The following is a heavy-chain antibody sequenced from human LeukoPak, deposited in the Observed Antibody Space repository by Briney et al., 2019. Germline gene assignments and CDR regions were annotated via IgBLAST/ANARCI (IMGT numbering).Heavy chain of an antibody. CDR1: GFTFSSYS. Sequence: GGSLRLSCAASGFTFSSYSMNWVGQAPGKGLEWVSSISSSSYIYYADSVKGRFTISRDNAKNSLYLQMNSLRAEDTAVYYCARDPDASSSTDYWGQGTLVTVSS. D-gene: IGHD6-6*01. CDR2: ISSSSYI. V-gene: IGHV3-21*01. J-gene: IGHJ4*02. CDR3: ARDPDASSSTDY.